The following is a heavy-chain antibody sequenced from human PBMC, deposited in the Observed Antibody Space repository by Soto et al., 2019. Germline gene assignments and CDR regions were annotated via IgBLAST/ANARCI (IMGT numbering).Heavy chain of an antibody. D-gene: IGHD6-6*01. V-gene: IGHV4-59*01. J-gene: IGHJ5*02. CDR1: GGSISSYC. Sequence: SETLSLTCTVSGGSISSYCWSWIRQPPGKGLEWIGYIYYSGSTNYNPSLKSRVTISVDTSKNQFSLKLSSVTAADTAVYYCARAPARPNENWFDPWGQGTLVTVSS. CDR3: ARAPARPNENWFDP. CDR2: IYYSGST.